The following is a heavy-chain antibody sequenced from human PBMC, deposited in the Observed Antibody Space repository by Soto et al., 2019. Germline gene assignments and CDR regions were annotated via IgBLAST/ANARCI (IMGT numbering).Heavy chain of an antibody. CDR2: IYPGDSDT. Sequence: PGESLKISCKGSGYSFTSYWIGWVRQMPGKGLEWMGIIYPGDSDTRYSPSFQGQVTISADKSISTAYLQWSSLKASDTAMYYCARFPVTTRYYYYGMDVWGQGTTVTVSS. CDR3: ARFPVTTRYYYYGMDV. J-gene: IGHJ6*02. D-gene: IGHD4-17*01. CDR1: GYSFTSYW. V-gene: IGHV5-51*01.